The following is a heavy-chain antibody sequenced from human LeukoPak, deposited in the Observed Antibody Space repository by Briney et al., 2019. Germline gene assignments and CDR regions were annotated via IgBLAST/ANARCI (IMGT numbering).Heavy chain of an antibody. J-gene: IGHJ4*01. Sequence: ASVKVSCKASGYTFTSYYMHWVRQAPGQGLEWMGIINPSGGSTSYAQKFQGRVTMTRDTSISTAYMELSRLRSDDPAVYSCARASGGSSRNVFDYWGQGTPVTVSS. CDR2: INPSGGST. CDR1: GYTFTSYY. D-gene: IGHD2-15*01. V-gene: IGHV1-46*01. CDR3: ARASGGSSRNVFDY.